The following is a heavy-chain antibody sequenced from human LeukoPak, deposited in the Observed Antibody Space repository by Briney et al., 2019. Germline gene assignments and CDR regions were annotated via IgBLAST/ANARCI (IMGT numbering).Heavy chain of an antibody. V-gene: IGHV3-30-3*01. Sequence: PGRSLRLSCAASGFTFSSYAMHWVRQAPGKGLEWVAVISYDGSNKYYADSVKGRFTISRDNSKNTLYLQMNSLRAEDTAVYYCARDSAMGSPTLDYWGQGILVTVTS. D-gene: IGHD5-18*01. CDR3: ARDSAMGSPTLDY. CDR1: GFTFSSYA. J-gene: IGHJ4*02. CDR2: ISYDGSNK.